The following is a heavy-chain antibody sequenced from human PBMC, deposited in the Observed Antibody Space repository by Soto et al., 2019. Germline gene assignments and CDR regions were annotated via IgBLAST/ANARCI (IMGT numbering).Heavy chain of an antibody. J-gene: IGHJ6*02. V-gene: IGHV1-69*13. D-gene: IGHD3-16*01. Sequence: SVKVSCKASGGTFSSYAIRWVRQAPGQVLEWMGGIIPIFGTAGYAQKFQGKVTITADESTSTAYTELSSLRSEDTAVYYCARSIMITFGAIDYYGMDVWGQGTTVTVSS. CDR3: ARSIMITFGAIDYYGMDV. CDR2: IIPIFGTA. CDR1: GGTFSSYA.